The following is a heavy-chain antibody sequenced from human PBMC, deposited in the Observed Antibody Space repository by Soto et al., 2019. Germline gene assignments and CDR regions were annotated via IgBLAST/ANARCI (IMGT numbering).Heavy chain of an antibody. CDR3: ARDDEYSANGMDV. CDR2: ILNDGSNR. D-gene: IGHD6-6*01. CDR1: EFTFSNYG. J-gene: IGHJ6*02. Sequence: QVQLVESGGGVVQPGRSLRLSCAASEFTFSNYGMHWVRQAPGKGLEWVAVILNDGSNRYHADSVKDRFTISRENSKTPLYLQIISLKAKDTAVYYCARDDEYSANGMDVWGQGTTVTVS. V-gene: IGHV3-33*01.